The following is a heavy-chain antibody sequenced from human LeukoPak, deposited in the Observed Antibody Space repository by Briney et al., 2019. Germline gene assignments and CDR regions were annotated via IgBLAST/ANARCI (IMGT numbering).Heavy chain of an antibody. J-gene: IGHJ5*02. V-gene: IGHV3-23*01. CDR3: ARASDPWLQLT. Sequence: GGSLRLSCAASGFAFSSYAMSWVRQAPGKGLEWVSAIRGSGGSTYYADSVKGRFTISRDNSKNTLDLQMNSLRVEDTAVYYCARASDPWLQLTWGQGTLVTVSS. CDR2: IRGSGGST. CDR1: GFAFSSYA. D-gene: IGHD5-24*01.